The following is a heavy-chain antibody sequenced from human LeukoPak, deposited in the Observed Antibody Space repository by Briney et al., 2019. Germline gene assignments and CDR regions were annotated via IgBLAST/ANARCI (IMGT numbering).Heavy chain of an antibody. V-gene: IGHV1-2*02. D-gene: IGHD3-22*01. CDR1: GYTFTNYY. CDR3: ARDYYDSSGYYSPPIDY. J-gene: IGHJ4*02. Sequence: ASVKVTCKASGYTFTNYYMHWVRQAPGQGLEWMGWINPNSGGTNYAQKFQGRVTMTRDTSISTAYMELSRLRSDDTAVYYCARDYYDSSGYYSPPIDYWGQGTLVTVSS. CDR2: INPNSGGT.